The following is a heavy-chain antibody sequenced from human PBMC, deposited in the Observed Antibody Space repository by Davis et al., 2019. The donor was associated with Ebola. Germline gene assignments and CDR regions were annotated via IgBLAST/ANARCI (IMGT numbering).Heavy chain of an antibody. D-gene: IGHD6-19*01. CDR2: ISWNSGSI. CDR3: AKSEAVAVSAGYGMDV. V-gene: IGHV3-9*01. Sequence: GGSLRLSCAASGFTFDAYAMHWVRQAPGKGLEWVSGISWNSGSIGYADSVKGRFTISRDNAKNSLYLQMNSLRAEDTALYYCAKSEAVAVSAGYGMDVWGQGTTVTVSS. J-gene: IGHJ6*02. CDR1: GFTFDAYA.